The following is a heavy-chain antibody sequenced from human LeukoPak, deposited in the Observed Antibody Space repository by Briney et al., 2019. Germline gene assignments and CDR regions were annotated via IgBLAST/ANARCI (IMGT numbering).Heavy chain of an antibody. V-gene: IGHV4-59*08. J-gene: IGHJ4*02. CDR2: IHYSGST. Sequence: SETLSLTCAVSGGSISSYYWSWIRQPPGKGLEWIGYIHYSGSTNYNPSLKSRVTISVDTSKNQFSLKLSSVTAADTAVYYCARVDTEYYDILTGYYTGFFDYWGKGTLVTVSS. CDR3: ARVDTEYYDILTGYYTGFFDY. CDR1: GGSISSYY. D-gene: IGHD3-9*01.